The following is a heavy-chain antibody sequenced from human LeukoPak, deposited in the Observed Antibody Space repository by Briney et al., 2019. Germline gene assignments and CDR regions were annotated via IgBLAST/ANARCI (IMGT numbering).Heavy chain of an antibody. CDR1: GGSISSSSYY. V-gene: IGHV4-39*01. CDR3: ARMEFLSNYDFWSGYPNYFDY. J-gene: IGHJ4*02. D-gene: IGHD3-3*01. CDR2: IYYSGST. Sequence: PSETLSLTCTASGGSISSSSYYWGWIRQPPGKGLEWIGSIYYSGSTYYNPSLKSRVTISVDTSKNQFSLKLSSVTAADTAVYYCARMEFLSNYDFWSGYPNYFDYWGQGTLVTVST.